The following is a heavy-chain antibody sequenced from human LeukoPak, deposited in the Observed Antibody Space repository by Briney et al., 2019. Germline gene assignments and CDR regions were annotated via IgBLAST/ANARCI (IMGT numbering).Heavy chain of an antibody. CDR3: ARRGGARYYFDY. D-gene: IGHD1-26*01. CDR2: IYSGGST. J-gene: IGHJ4*02. CDR1: GFTVSSNY. Sequence: GGSLRLSCAASGFTVSSNYMSWVRQAPGKGLEWVSVIYSGGSTYYADSVKGRFTISRDNSRNTLYLQMNSLRAEDTAVYYCARRGGARYYFDYWGQGTLVTVSS. V-gene: IGHV3-53*01.